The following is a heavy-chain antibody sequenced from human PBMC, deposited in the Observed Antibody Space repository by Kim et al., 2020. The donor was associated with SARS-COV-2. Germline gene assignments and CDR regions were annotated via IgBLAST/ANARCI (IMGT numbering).Heavy chain of an antibody. V-gene: IGHV7-4-1*02. J-gene: IGHJ4*02. D-gene: IGHD6-19*01. Sequence: YAQGFKGRVVFSLETSVSTAYLQISSLKVEDTAVYYCARSVAYYISGWHDYWGQGTLVTVSS. CDR3: ARSVAYYISGWHDY.